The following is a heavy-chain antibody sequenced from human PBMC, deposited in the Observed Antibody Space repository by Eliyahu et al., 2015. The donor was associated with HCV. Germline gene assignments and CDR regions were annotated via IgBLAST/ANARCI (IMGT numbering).Heavy chain of an antibody. CDR2: INPSGGST. CDR3: ARTHTINYYYYGMDV. Sequence: QVQLVQSGAEVKKPGASVKVSCKASGYTFTXDYMHWXRQAPGQGLEWMGIINPSGGSTSYAQKFQGRVTMTRDTSTSTVYMELSSLRSEDTAVYYCARTHTINYYYYGMDVWGQGTTVTVSS. J-gene: IGHJ6*02. V-gene: IGHV1-46*01. CDR1: GYTFTXDY. D-gene: IGHD5-12*01.